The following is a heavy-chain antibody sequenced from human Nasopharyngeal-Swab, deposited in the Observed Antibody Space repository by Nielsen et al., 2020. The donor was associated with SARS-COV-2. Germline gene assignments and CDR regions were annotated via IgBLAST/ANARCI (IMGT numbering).Heavy chain of an antibody. CDR1: GGTFSSYA. Sequence: SVKVSCKASGGTFSSYAISWVRQAPGQGLEWMGGIIPIFGTANYAQKFQGRVTITADKSTSTAYMELSSLRSEDTAVYYCATPRGRYDSSGYYYGVDYWGQGTLVTVSS. V-gene: IGHV1-69*06. D-gene: IGHD3-22*01. CDR3: ATPRGRYDSSGYYYGVDY. CDR2: IIPIFGTA. J-gene: IGHJ4*02.